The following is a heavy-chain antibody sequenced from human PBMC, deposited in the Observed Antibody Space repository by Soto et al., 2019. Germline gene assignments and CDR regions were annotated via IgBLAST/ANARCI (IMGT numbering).Heavy chain of an antibody. J-gene: IGHJ4*02. CDR3: AKARAYYYDSSALGDY. V-gene: IGHV3-30*04. CDR2: IFPDGSDK. CDR1: GFTFSTYI. Sequence: GGSLRLSCAASGFTFSTYIMHWVRQAPGKGLEWVAIIFPDGSDKDYADSVKGRFTISRDNSKNTLYLQMNSLRAEDTAVYYCAKARAYYYDSSALGDYWGQGTLVTVSS. D-gene: IGHD3-22*01.